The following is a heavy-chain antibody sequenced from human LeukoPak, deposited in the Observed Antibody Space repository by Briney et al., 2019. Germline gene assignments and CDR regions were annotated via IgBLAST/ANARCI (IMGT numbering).Heavy chain of an antibody. D-gene: IGHD3-16*01. Sequence: GGSLRLSCAVSGFIVSDYYMSWVRQAPGKGVEGVSVIYSSGSAYYADSVKGRITISRDNSKNTLYLQMNSLRAEDTAIYYCARCPSIHYVLWGQGTLVTVSS. V-gene: IGHV3-53*01. CDR1: GFIVSDYY. CDR3: ARCPSIHYVL. CDR2: IYSSGSA. J-gene: IGHJ4*02.